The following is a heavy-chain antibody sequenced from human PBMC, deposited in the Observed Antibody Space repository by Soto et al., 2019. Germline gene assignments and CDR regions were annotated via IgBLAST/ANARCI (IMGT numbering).Heavy chain of an antibody. CDR1: GGSFSGYY. J-gene: IGHJ2*01. V-gene: IGHV4-34*01. CDR2: IYHSGST. D-gene: IGHD2-21*02. CDR3: ARGHCGGDCESSWYFDL. Sequence: SETLSLTCAVYGGSFSGYYWSWIRQPPGKGLEWIGEIYHSGSTNYNPSLKSRVTISVDTSKNQFSLKLSSVTAADTAVYYCARGHCGGDCESSWYFDLCGRGTLVTVSS.